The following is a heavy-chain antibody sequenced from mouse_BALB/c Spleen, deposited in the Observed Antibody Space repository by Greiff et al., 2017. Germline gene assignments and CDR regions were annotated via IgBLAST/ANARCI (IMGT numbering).Heavy chain of an antibody. CDR2: ISSGSSTI. CDR3: ARDGYSAMDY. CDR1: GFTFSSFG. J-gene: IGHJ4*01. V-gene: IGHV5-17*02. Sequence: EVQRVESGGGLVQPGGSRKLSCAASGFTFSSFGMHWVRQAPEKGLEWVAYISSGSSTIYYADTVKGRFTISRDNPKNTLFLQMTSLRSEDTAMYYCARDGYSAMDYWGQGTSVTVSS. D-gene: IGHD2-3*01.